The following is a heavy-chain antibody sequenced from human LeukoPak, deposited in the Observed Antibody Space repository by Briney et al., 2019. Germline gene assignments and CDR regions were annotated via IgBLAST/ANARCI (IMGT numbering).Heavy chain of an antibody. D-gene: IGHD6-6*01. CDR1: GGSISRYY. CDR3: ARRGSIAARSYYYYYMDV. CDR2: IYTSVSS. Sequence: PSETLSLTCTVSGGSISRYYWSWVRQPPETGLEWIGDIYTSVSSNYNPSLKSRVTISLDTSKNQFSLKLSSVTAADTAVYYCARRGSIAARSYYYYYMDVWGKGTTVTVSS. J-gene: IGHJ6*03. V-gene: IGHV4-4*09.